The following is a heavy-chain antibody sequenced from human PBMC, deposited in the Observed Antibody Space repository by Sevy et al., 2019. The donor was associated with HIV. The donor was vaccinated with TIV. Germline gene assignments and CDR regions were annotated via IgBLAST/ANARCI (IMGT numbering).Heavy chain of an antibody. D-gene: IGHD3-10*01. CDR3: SGWKGAQSIFDY. Sequence: GGSLRLSCTGSGFTFGDYAMSWVRQAPGKGLEWVAFLMHKAYGGTLDYAAPVKGRFSISRDDSKSIAHLQMNDLKTADTAIYYCSGWKGAQSIFDYWGQGALVTVSS. CDR1: GFTFGDYA. J-gene: IGHJ4*02. V-gene: IGHV3-49*04. CDR2: LMHKAYGGTL.